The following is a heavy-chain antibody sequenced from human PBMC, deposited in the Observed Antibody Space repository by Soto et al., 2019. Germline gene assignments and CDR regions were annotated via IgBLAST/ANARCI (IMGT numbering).Heavy chain of an antibody. CDR2: ISSSSSYI. Sequence: GGSLRLSCAASGFTFSSYSMNWVRQAPGKGLEWVSSISSSSSYIYYADSVKGRFTISRDNAKNSLYLQMNSLRAEDTAVYYCAKPQYYYGSGSYYNDYWGQGTLVTVSS. J-gene: IGHJ4*02. CDR1: GFTFSSYS. D-gene: IGHD3-10*01. V-gene: IGHV3-21*01. CDR3: AKPQYYYGSGSYYNDY.